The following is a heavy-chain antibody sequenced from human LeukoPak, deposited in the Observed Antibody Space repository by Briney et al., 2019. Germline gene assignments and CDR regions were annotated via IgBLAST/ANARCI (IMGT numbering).Heavy chain of an antibody. D-gene: IGHD6-6*01. Sequence: GGSLRLSCAASGFTFSSHAMHWVRQAPGKGLEWVAVISQDGSIKAYADAVKGRFTISRDNSKNTVYLQMSSLTAEDTAVYDCARESELGSAFDMWGQGTMVAVSS. CDR1: GFTFSSHA. J-gene: IGHJ3*02. CDR3: ARESELGSAFDM. CDR2: ISQDGSIK. V-gene: IGHV3-30-3*01.